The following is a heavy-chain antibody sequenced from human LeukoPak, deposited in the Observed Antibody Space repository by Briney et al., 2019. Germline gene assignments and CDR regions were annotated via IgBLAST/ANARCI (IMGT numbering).Heavy chain of an antibody. CDR2: IYTSGST. J-gene: IGHJ2*01. V-gene: IGHV4-4*07. Sequence: PSETQSLTCTVSGGSISSYYWSWIRQPAGKGLEWIGRIYTSGSTNYNPSLKSRVTMSVDTSKNQFSLKLSSVTAADTAVYYCAREIEATFLWYFDLWGRGTLVTVSS. CDR3: AREIEATFLWYFDL. CDR1: GGSISSYY. D-gene: IGHD1-26*01.